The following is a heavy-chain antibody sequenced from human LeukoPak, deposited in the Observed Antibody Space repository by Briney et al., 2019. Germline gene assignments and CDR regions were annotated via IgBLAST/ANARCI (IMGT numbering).Heavy chain of an antibody. Sequence: GGSLRHSCEASGFSIRTYYMSWVRQVPGKGLEWVSVIYSGGTIRYADSVKGRFTFSRDNFKDTLNLQMNSLRADDTAVYYCVRAVHHNFYSDSSGYYGDAFDVRGQGTVVTVSS. D-gene: IGHD3-22*01. CDR1: GFSIRTYY. V-gene: IGHV3-53*01. CDR3: VRAVHHNFYSDSSGYYGDAFDV. J-gene: IGHJ3*01. CDR2: IYSGGTI.